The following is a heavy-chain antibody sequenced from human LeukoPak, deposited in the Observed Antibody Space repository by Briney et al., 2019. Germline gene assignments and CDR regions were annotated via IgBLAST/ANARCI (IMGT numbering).Heavy chain of an antibody. CDR2: IWYDGSNK. J-gene: IGHJ6*02. CDR3: AKSDYSNDLDV. D-gene: IGHD4-11*01. CDR1: GFTFSSYG. Sequence: GGSLRLSCAASGFTFSSYGMHWVRQAPGKGLEWVAVIWYDGSNKYYADSVKGRFTIPRDNSKNTPYLQMNSLRAEDTAVYYCAKSDYSNDLDVWGQGTTVTVSS. V-gene: IGHV3-30*02.